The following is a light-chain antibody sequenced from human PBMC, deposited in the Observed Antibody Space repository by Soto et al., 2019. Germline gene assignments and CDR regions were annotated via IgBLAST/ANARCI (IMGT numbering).Light chain of an antibody. CDR1: QSISTW. CDR2: TAS. J-gene: IGKJ1*01. CDR3: QQHNSYPRT. Sequence: DIQMTQSPSTLSASVGDRVTITCRASQSISTWLAWYQQKPGKTPKLLIYTASNLERAVPSRFSGSGSGTEFTLTISSLQPDDFATYYCQQHNSYPRTFGQGTKVEIK. V-gene: IGKV1-5*03.